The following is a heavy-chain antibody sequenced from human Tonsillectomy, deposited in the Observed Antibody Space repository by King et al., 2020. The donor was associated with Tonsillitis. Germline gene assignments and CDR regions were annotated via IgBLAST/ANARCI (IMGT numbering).Heavy chain of an antibody. V-gene: IGHV1-69*01. Sequence: VQLVESGAEVKKPGSSVKVSCKASGGTFSGYAISWVRQAPGQGLEWMGGVIPIFGTTNYAQKFQGRVTITADESTNTAYMELSSLRSEDTAVYYCARDIAPAADPQDYYSMDVWGQGTTVTVSS. CDR2: VIPIFGTT. J-gene: IGHJ6*02. CDR1: GGTFSGYA. D-gene: IGHD2-2*01. CDR3: ARDIAPAADPQDYYSMDV.